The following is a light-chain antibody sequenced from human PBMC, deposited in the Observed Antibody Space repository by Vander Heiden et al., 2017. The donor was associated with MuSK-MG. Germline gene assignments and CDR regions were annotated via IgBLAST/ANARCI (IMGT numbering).Light chain of an antibody. CDR2: AAS. J-gene: IGKJ3*01. Sequence: DIQMTQSPSSLSASVGDRVTITCRASQSISSYLNWYQQKPGKAPKLLICAASSLQSGVPSRFSGSGSGTDFTLTISSLQPEDFATYYCQQSYSTPQITFGPGTKVDIK. CDR1: QSISSY. CDR3: QQSYSTPQIT. V-gene: IGKV1-39*01.